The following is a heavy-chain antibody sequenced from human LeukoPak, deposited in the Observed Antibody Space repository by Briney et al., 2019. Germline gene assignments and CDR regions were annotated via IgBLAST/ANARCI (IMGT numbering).Heavy chain of an antibody. CDR1: GFTFSDYA. CDR2: ISGRGTNT. J-gene: IGHJ5*02. Sequence: PGGSLRLSCAASGFTFSDYAMSWVRQAPGKGLEWVSAISGRGTNTYYADSVKGRFTISRVNSKNTLYLQMNSLRAEDTAVYYCAKDVITIFRVGDNWFDPWGQGTLVTVSS. D-gene: IGHD3-3*01. V-gene: IGHV3-23*01. CDR3: AKDVITIFRVGDNWFDP.